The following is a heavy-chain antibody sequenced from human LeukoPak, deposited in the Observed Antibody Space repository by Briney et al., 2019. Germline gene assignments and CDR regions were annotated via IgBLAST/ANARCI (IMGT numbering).Heavy chain of an antibody. D-gene: IGHD3-10*01. CDR1: GRSVSSGSYY. J-gene: IGHJ4*02. V-gene: IGHV4-61*01. Sequence: SETLSLTCTVSGRSVSSGSYYWSWIRQPPGKGLEWIGYIYYSGSTNYNPSLKSRVTISVDTSKNQFSLKLSSVTAADTAVYYCAGDLHFPMVWGVMTYYFDYWGQGTLVTVSS. CDR3: AGDLHFPMVWGVMTYYFDY. CDR2: IYYSGST.